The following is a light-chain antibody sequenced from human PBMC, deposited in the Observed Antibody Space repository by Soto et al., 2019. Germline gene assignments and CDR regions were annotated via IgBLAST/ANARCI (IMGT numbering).Light chain of an antibody. CDR1: SSDVGGYNY. CDR2: EVT. Sequence: QSALTQPASVSGSPGQSITISCTGTSSDVGGYNYISWYQQYPGKAPKLLIYEVTNRPSGVSDRFSGSNSGNTASLTISGLQADDEADYYCSSYTRSRNSRVFGTGTK. J-gene: IGLJ1*01. V-gene: IGLV2-14*01. CDR3: SSYTRSRNSRV.